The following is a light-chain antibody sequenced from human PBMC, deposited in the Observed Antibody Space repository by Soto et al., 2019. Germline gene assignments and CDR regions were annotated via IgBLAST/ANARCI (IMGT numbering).Light chain of an antibody. Sequence: QSVLTQPLSVSAAPGQKVTISCSGSSSNIGNNYVSWYQQLPGTAPKLLIYENNKRPSGIPDRFSGSKSGTSATLGITGLQTGDEADYYCGTWDSSLSVYVFGTGTKVTVL. CDR3: GTWDSSLSVYV. CDR2: ENN. V-gene: IGLV1-51*02. J-gene: IGLJ1*01. CDR1: SSNIGNNY.